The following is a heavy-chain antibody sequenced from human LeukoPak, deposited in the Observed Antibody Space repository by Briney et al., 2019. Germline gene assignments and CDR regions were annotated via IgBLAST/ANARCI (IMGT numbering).Heavy chain of an antibody. CDR1: GGTFSSYA. CDR2: IIPILGIA. D-gene: IGHD4-11*01. V-gene: IGHV1-69*04. J-gene: IGHJ6*03. Sequence: SVKVSCKASGGTFSSYAISWVRQAPGQGLEWMGRIIPILGIANYAQKFQGRVTITADESTSTAYMELSSLRSEDTAVYYCARDPSRRYSNSPNYYYYMDVWGKGTTVTVSS. CDR3: ARDPSRRYSNSPNYYYYMDV.